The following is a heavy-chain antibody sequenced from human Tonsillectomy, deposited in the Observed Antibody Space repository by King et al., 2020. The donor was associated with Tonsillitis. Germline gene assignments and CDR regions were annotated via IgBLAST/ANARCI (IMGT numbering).Heavy chain of an antibody. D-gene: IGHD6-19*01. V-gene: IGHV1-2*02. Sequence: VQLVESGAEVKKPGASGQVSCKAAGYTFTGDYMHWVRQAPGQGLEWMGWINTNSGGQNYAQKFQGKVTMTRDTSITTAYMELSSLRYDDTAVYYCARCSSGWYNWFDPWGQGTLVTVSS. CDR1: GYTFTGDY. CDR2: INTNSGGQ. J-gene: IGHJ5*02. CDR3: ARCSSGWYNWFDP.